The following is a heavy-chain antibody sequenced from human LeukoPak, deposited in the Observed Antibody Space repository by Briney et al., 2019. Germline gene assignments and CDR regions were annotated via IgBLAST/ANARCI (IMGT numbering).Heavy chain of an antibody. Sequence: GGSLRLSCAASGFTFSSYEMNWVRQAPGKGLEWVSYISSSGSTIYYADSVKGRFTISRDNAKNSLYLQMNSLRAEDTAVYYCAREVDGYCSGGSCWDIWGQGTMVTVSS. D-gene: IGHD2-15*01. V-gene: IGHV3-48*03. CDR1: GFTFSSYE. J-gene: IGHJ3*02. CDR2: ISSSGSTI. CDR3: AREVDGYCSGGSCWDI.